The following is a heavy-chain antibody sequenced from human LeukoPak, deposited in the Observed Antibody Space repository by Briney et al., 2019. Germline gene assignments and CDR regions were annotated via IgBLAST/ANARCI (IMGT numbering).Heavy chain of an antibody. CDR3: ARHDSGSSNYPLDY. Sequence: SETLSLTCTVSGGSISSGGYYWSWIRQPPGRGLEWIAYIYYTGITNYNPSLKSRATISLDTSKNQFSLKLSSVTAADTAIYYCARHDSGSSNYPLDYWGQGRLVTVSS. D-gene: IGHD1-26*01. CDR1: GGSISSGGYY. CDR2: IYYTGIT. J-gene: IGHJ4*02. V-gene: IGHV4-61*08.